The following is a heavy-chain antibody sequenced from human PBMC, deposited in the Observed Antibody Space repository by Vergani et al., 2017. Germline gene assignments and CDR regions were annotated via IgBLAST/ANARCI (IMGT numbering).Heavy chain of an antibody. CDR3: ARESNYASPQTDAFDI. CDR2: IYYSGST. Sequence: QVQLQESGPGLVKPSQTLSLTCTVSGGSISSGDYYWSWIRQPPGKGLEWIGYIYYSGSTYYNPSLKSRVTISVDTSKNQFSLKLSSVTAADTAVYYCARESNYASPQTDAFDIWGQGTMVTVSS. V-gene: IGHV4-30-4*08. CDR1: GGSISSGDYY. J-gene: IGHJ3*02. D-gene: IGHD4-11*01.